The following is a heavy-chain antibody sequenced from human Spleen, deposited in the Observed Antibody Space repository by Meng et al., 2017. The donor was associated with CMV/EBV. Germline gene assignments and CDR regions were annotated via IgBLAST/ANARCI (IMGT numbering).Heavy chain of an antibody. J-gene: IGHJ4*02. CDR3: ARDVGYCSGGTCSDY. Sequence: SETLSLTCTVSGYSISSGYYWGWIRQPPGKGLEWIGNIFHGENTYYNPSLKSRVTISVDTSKNQFSLKLRSVTAADSAMYYCARDVGYCSGGTCSDYWGQGTLVTVSS. V-gene: IGHV4-38-2*02. CDR1: GYSISSGYY. D-gene: IGHD2-15*01. CDR2: IFHGENT.